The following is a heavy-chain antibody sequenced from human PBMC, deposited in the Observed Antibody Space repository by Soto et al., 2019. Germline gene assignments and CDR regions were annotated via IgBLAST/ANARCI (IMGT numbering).Heavy chain of an antibody. V-gene: IGHV1-69*06. CDR1: GGTFSSYA. D-gene: IGHD4-17*01. J-gene: IGHJ5*02. Sequence: SVKVSCKASGGTFSSYAISWVRQAPGQGLEWMGGIIPIFGTANYAQKFQGRVTITADKSTSTAYMELSSLRSEDTAVYYCARGSPVPDNGDNWFDPWGQGTLVTVSS. CDR2: IIPIFGTA. CDR3: ARGSPVPDNGDNWFDP.